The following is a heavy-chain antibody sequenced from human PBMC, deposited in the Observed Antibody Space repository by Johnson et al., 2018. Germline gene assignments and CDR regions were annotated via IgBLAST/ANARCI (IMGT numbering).Heavy chain of an antibody. CDR3: ATGAISGVIYREFFQH. Sequence: QVQLQESGGGVVQPGRSLRLSCSASGFSFSNYVMHWVRQAPGTGLEWVAVTSNDEGIKYYVDSVQGRFTISRDNSKGTLYLQINSLRAEDTAVYYCATGAISGVIYREFFQHWGQGTLVTVSS. CDR1: GFSFSNYV. V-gene: IGHV3-30*03. J-gene: IGHJ1*01. CDR2: TSNDEGIK. D-gene: IGHD3-10*01.